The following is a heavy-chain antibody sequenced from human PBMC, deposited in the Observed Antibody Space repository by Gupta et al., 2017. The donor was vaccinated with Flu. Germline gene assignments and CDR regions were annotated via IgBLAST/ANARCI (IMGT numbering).Heavy chain of an antibody. CDR2: ISWNSGSI. CDR1: GFTFDDYA. V-gene: IGHV3-9*01. J-gene: IGHJ4*02. D-gene: IGHD5-18*01. CDR3: AKDGYSYGYGEFDY. Sequence: EVQLVESGGGLVQPGRSLRLSCAASGFTFDDYAMHWVRQAPGKGLEWVSGISWNSGSIGYADSVKGRFTISRDNAKNSLYLQMNSLRAEDTALYYCAKDGYSYGYGEFDYWGQGTLVTVSS.